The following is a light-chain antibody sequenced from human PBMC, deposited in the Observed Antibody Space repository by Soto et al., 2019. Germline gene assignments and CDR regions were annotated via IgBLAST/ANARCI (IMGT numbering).Light chain of an antibody. Sequence: EIVLTQSPGTLSLSPGERATLSCRASQSVGSSYLAWYQQKPGQAPRLLIYGASSRATDIPDRFSGSGSGTDFTLTISRLEPEDFAVYYCQQYGTSRTFGQGTKVDIK. CDR2: GAS. V-gene: IGKV3-20*01. J-gene: IGKJ1*01. CDR1: QSVGSSY. CDR3: QQYGTSRT.